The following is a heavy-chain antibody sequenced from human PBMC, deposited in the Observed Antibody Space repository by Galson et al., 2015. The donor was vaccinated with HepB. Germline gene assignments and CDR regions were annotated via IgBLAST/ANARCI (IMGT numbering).Heavy chain of an antibody. Sequence: SLRLSWAASGFTFSSYAIMWVRQAPGKGLEWVSGMSDNGDNTFYADSVKGRFTISRDISKNTVYLQMNSLRVEDTAVYYCATRSGASGWYSYFQHWGQGTLVTVSS. D-gene: IGHD6-19*01. CDR1: GFTFSSYA. CDR2: MSDNGDNT. J-gene: IGHJ1*01. CDR3: ATRSGASGWYSYFQH. V-gene: IGHV3-23*01.